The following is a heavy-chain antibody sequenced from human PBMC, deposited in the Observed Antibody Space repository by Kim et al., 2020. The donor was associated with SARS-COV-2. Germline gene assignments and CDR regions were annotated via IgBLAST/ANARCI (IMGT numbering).Heavy chain of an antibody. CDR2: ISRSSSTK. CDR3: ARSSYGSGSYYPYSFDY. D-gene: IGHD3-10*01. CDR1: GSTFSSYS. Sequence: GGSLRLSCAASGSTFSSYSMNWVRQAPGKGLEWVSYISRSSSTKYYADSVKGRFTISRDNAKNSLYLQMNSLRDEDTAVYYCARSSYGSGSYYPYSFDYCGQGTLVTVSS. V-gene: IGHV3-48*02. J-gene: IGHJ4*02.